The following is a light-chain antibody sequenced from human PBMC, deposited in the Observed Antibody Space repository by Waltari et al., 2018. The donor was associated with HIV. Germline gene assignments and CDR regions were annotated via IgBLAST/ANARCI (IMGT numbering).Light chain of an antibody. CDR2: WGS. V-gene: IGKV2-28*01. CDR1: ESLLHSSGFNY. J-gene: IGKJ4*01. Sequence: DIVMTQSPLSLPVTPGEPASISCRSSESLLHSSGFNYLDWYLQKEGRPPQLLIYWGSNRASGVPDRFTGSGSGTDFTLKISRVVAEDVGIYFCMQSLQTPLTFGGGTKVEMK. CDR3: MQSLQTPLT.